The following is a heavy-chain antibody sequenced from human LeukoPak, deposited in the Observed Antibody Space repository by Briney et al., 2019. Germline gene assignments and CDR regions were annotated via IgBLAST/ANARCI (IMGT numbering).Heavy chain of an antibody. CDR2: INPNSGGT. CDR3: ARVNWGSEGGSPNFDY. Sequence: ASVKVSCKASGYTFTGYYVHWVRQAPGQGLEWMGWINPNSGGTNYAQKFQGRVTMTRDTSISTAHMELSRLRSDDTAVYYCARVNWGSEGGSPNFDYWGQGTLVTVSS. D-gene: IGHD7-27*01. V-gene: IGHV1-2*02. CDR1: GYTFTGYY. J-gene: IGHJ4*02.